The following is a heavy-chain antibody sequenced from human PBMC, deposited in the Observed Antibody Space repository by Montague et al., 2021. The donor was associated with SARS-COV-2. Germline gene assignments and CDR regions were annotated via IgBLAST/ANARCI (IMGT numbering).Heavy chain of an antibody. CDR3: ARGPTNNIGMVATRLDY. V-gene: IGHV4-34*01. J-gene: IGHJ4*02. D-gene: IGHD5-12*01. Sequence: SETLSLTCAVYGGSFSGYYWNWIRQPPGKGLEWIREINHSGSTNXNPSLKSRATISVDTSNNQFSLKLTSVTAADTAVYYCARGPTNNIGMVATRLDYWGQGTLVTVSS. CDR2: INHSGST. CDR1: GGSFSGYY.